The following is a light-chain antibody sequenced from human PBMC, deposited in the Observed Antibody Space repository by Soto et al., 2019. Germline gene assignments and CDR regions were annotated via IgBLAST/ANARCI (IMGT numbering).Light chain of an antibody. V-gene: IGKV3-11*01. J-gene: IGKJ4*01. CDR3: QQRSHWPWLT. CDR1: QSVNNY. Sequence: EIVLTQSPATLSLSPGERATLSCRASQSVNNYLARYQQKPGQAPRLVIYDVFNSATATPARFSGSGCGTDFTLTISSLEPEDFGGYYRQQRSHWPWLTFGGGTRVEIK. CDR2: DVF.